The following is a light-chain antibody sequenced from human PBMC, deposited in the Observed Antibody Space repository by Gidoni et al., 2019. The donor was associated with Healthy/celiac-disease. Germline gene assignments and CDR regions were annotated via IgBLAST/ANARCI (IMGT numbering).Light chain of an antibody. CDR3: NSRDSSAPISV. CDR1: SLRSYY. V-gene: IGLV3-19*01. J-gene: IGLJ2*01. Sequence: SSELTQDPAVSVALGQTVRITCQGDSLRSYYASWYQQKPGQAPVLVIYGKNNRPSGIPNRFSGSSSGNTASLTITGAQAEDEADYYCNSRDSSAPISVFCGGTKLTVL. CDR2: GKN.